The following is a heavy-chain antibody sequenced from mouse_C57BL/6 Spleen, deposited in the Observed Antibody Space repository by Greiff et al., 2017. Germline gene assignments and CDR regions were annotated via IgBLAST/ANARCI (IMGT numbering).Heavy chain of an antibody. CDR1: GYTFTDYN. V-gene: IGHV1-22*01. J-gene: IGHJ2*01. D-gene: IGHD3-1*01. CDR2: INPNNGGT. CDR3: ARSGRRDYYFDY. Sequence: VQLQQSGPELVKPGASVKMSCKASGYTFTDYNMHWVKQSPGQSLEWIGYINPNNGGTSYNQKFKGKATLTVNKSSSTAYMELRRLTSEESAVYNCARSGRRDYYFDYWGQGTTLTVSS.